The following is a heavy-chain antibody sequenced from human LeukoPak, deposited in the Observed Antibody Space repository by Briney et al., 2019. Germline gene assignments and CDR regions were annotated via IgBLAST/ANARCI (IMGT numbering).Heavy chain of an antibody. D-gene: IGHD1-26*01. CDR3: ARDLLGWELHYFDY. J-gene: IGHJ4*02. CDR1: GFTFSTYN. V-gene: IGHV3-21*01. CDR2: ISGSSSYI. Sequence: GGSLRLSCAASGFTFSTYNMNWVRRAPGKGLEWVSSISGSSSYIYYADSVKGRFSISRGNAKNSLYLQMNSLRAEDTAVYYCARDLLGWELHYFDYWGQGTLVTVSS.